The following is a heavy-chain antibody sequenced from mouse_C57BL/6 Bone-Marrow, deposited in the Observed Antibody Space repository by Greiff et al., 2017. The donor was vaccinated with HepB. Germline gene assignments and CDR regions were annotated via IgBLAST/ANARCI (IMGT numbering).Heavy chain of an antibody. V-gene: IGHV1-72*01. D-gene: IGHD2-13*01. J-gene: IGHJ3*01. CDR2: IDPNSGGT. CDR3: AREGESYGDLGEFAY. Sequence: PGRGLEWIGRIDPNSGGTKYNEKFKSKATLTVGKPSSTAYMQLSSLTSEDSAVYYCAREGESYGDLGEFAYWGQGTLVTVSA.